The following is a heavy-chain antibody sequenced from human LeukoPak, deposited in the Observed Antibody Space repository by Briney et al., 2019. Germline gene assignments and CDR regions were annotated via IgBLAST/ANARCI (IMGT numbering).Heavy chain of an antibody. CDR1: EFTFSSYA. CDR2: ISGSGGST. V-gene: IGHV3-23*01. CDR3: AKDPLYCSSTSCYVGSAAY. J-gene: IGHJ4*02. Sequence: GGSLRLSCAASEFTFSSYAMSWVRQAPGKGLEWVSAISGSGGSTYYADSVKGRFTISRDNSKNTLYLQMNSLRAEDTAVYYCAKDPLYCSSTSCYVGSAAYWGQGTLVTVSS. D-gene: IGHD2-2*01.